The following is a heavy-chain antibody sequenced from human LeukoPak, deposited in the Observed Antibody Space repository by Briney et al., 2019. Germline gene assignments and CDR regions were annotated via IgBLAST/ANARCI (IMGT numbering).Heavy chain of an antibody. D-gene: IGHD6-13*01. CDR2: ISWNSGSI. Sequence: GGSLRLSCAASGFTFDDYAMHWVRQAPGKGLEWVSGISWNSGSIGYADSVKGRFTISRDNAKNSLYLQMNSLRAEDTALYYCAKEYSRGFDYWDQGTLVTVSS. CDR3: AKEYSRGFDY. V-gene: IGHV3-9*01. J-gene: IGHJ4*02. CDR1: GFTFDDYA.